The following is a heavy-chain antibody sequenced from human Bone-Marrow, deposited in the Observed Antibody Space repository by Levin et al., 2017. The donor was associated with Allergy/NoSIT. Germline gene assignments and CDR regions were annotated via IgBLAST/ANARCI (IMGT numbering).Heavy chain of an antibody. Sequence: PRASVKVSCKTSGSVYSRYTISWVRQAPGQGLEWMARFSPMDYTSNYAQKFQGRVTTTADKSTNTVYMELSSLRSEDTAVYYCACASGDHSTIAALDIWGQGTLVTVSS. V-gene: IGHV1-69*08. CDR3: ACASGDHSTIAALDI. J-gene: IGHJ3*02. CDR2: FSPMDYTS. D-gene: IGHD3-10*01. CDR1: GSVYSRYT.